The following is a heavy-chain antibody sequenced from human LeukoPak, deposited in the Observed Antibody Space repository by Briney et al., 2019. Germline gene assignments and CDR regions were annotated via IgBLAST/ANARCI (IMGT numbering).Heavy chain of an antibody. V-gene: IGHV4-34*01. CDR2: INHSGTT. CDR3: AREGRYHGSGSPPLDY. Sequence: SETLSLTCAVSGGSFSSYYWSWIRQRPGTGLEWVGKINHSGTTNYNPSLKSRVTMSVDTSKSKIHLQLNSVTAADTAVYYCAREGRYHGSGSPPLDYWGQGTLVTVSS. D-gene: IGHD3-10*01. J-gene: IGHJ4*02. CDR1: GGSFSSYY.